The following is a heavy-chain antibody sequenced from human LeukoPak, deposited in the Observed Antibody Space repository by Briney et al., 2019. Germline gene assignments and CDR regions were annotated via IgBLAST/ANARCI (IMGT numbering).Heavy chain of an antibody. V-gene: IGHV1-46*01. CDR1: GYTFTSYD. D-gene: IGHD4/OR15-4a*01. CDR3: ARDLDYAGAFDI. CDR2: INPSGGST. J-gene: IGHJ3*02. Sequence: ASVKVSCKASGYTFTSYDINWVRQATGQGLEWMGIINPSGGSTSYAQKFQGRVTMTRDMSTSTVYMELSSLRSEDTAVYYCARDLDYAGAFDIWGQGTMVTVSS.